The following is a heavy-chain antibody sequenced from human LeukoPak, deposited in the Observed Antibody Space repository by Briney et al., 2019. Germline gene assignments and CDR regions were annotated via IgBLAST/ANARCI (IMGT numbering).Heavy chain of an antibody. Sequence: PGGSLRLSCAASGFTFSSHAMSWVRQAPGKGLEWVSAISGSGGSTYYADSVKGRFTISRDNSKNTLYLQMNSLRAEDTAVYYCAKSLYYYDSSGYFDYWGQGTLVTVSS. CDR1: GFTFSSHA. J-gene: IGHJ4*02. CDR2: ISGSGGST. V-gene: IGHV3-23*01. D-gene: IGHD3-22*01. CDR3: AKSLYYYDSSGYFDY.